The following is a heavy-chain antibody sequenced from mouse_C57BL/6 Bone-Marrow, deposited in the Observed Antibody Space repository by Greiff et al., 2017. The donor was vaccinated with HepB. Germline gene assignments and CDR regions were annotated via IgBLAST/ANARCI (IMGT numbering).Heavy chain of an antibody. J-gene: IGHJ4*01. D-gene: IGHD1-1*01. CDR1: GFNIKDDY. CDR2: IDPENGDT. Sequence: VQLKESGAELVRPGASVKLSCTASGFNIKDDYMHWVKQRPEQGLEWIGWIDPENGDTEYASKFQGKATITADPSSNTAYLQPSSLTSEDTAVYYCTSYYYGSSYDAMDYGGQGTSVTVSA. V-gene: IGHV14-4*01. CDR3: TSYYYGSSYDAMDY.